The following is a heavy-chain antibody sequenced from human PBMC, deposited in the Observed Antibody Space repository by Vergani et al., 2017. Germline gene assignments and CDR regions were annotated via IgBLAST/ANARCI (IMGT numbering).Heavy chain of an antibody. J-gene: IGHJ3*01. CDR2: ISAYNGNT. Sequence: QVQLVQSGAEVKKPGASVKVSCKASGYTFTSYGISWVRQAPGQGLEWMGWISAYNGNTNYAQKLQGRVTMTTDTSTSTAYMELRSLRADDTAVYYCASDASITGTHDAFDVGGQGTMVTVSS. V-gene: IGHV1-18*01. CDR1: GYTFTSYG. CDR3: ASDASITGTHDAFDV. D-gene: IGHD1-20*01.